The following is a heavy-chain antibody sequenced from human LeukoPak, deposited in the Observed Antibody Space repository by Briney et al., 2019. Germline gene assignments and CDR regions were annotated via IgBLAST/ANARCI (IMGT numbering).Heavy chain of an antibody. V-gene: IGHV4-39*01. CDR2: IYYSGST. CDR1: GGSISSSSYY. J-gene: IGHJ6*02. CDR3: ARLVAGTYMDV. D-gene: IGHD6-19*01. Sequence: PSETLSLTCTVSGGSISSSSYYWGWIRQPPGKGLEWIGSIYYSGSTYYNPSLKSRVTISVDTPKNQFSLKLSSVTAADTAVYYCARLVAGTYMDVWGQGTTVTVSS.